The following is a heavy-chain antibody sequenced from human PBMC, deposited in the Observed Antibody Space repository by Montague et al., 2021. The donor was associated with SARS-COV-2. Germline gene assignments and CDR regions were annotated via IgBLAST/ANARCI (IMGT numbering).Heavy chain of an antibody. Sequence: SETLSLTCSVSGGSISTYYWSWIRQPPGKGLEWTGYIYYSGSTNYNPSLKSRVTISIDTSKNQFSLELSSVTAADMAVYYCASPGGYCTGGSCYYVYWGQGTRVTVSS. D-gene: IGHD2-15*01. CDR2: IYYSGST. CDR1: GGSISTYY. V-gene: IGHV4-59*01. J-gene: IGHJ4*02. CDR3: ASPGGYCTGGSCYYVY.